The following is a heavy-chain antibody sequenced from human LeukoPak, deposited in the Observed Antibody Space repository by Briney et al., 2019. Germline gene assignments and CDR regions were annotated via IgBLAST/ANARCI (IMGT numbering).Heavy chain of an antibody. Sequence: GGSLRLSCAASGFTFNRYNMNWVRRAPGKGLEWVSSISTSSSYIYYADSVRGRFTISRDNAKNSLYLQMNSLRAEDTALYYCAREHIYYYYMDVWGKGTTVTVSS. V-gene: IGHV3-21*04. J-gene: IGHJ6*03. D-gene: IGHD2-21*01. CDR2: ISTSSSYI. CDR3: AREHIYYYYMDV. CDR1: GFTFNRYN.